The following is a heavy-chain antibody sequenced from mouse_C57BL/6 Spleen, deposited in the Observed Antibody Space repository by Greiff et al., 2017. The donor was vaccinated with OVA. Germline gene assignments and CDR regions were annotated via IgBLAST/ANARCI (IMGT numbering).Heavy chain of an antibody. CDR2: IYPGSGNT. CDR1: GYSFTSYY. V-gene: IGHV1-66*01. Sequence: QVQLQQSGPELVKPGASVKISCKASGYSFTSYYIHWVKQRPGQGLEWIGWIYPGSGNTKYNEKFKGKATLTADTSSSTAYMQLSSLTSEDSAVYYCARSTTVVDPGFAYWGQGTLVTVSA. D-gene: IGHD1-1*01. J-gene: IGHJ3*01. CDR3: ARSTTVVDPGFAY.